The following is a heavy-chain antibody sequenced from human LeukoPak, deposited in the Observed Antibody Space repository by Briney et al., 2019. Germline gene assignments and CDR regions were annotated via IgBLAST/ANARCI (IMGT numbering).Heavy chain of an antibody. CDR1: GYTFTSFW. CDR3: ARLPYCGGECSPDFFDY. CDR2: IYPGDSDT. Sequence: GESLKISCKGSGYTFTSFWIGWGRQMPGKGLEWMGIIYPGDSDTRYSPSFQGQVTLSADKSISTAYLQWSSLKASDTAMYYCARLPYCGGECSPDFFDYWGQGTLVTVSS. V-gene: IGHV5-51*01. D-gene: IGHD2-21*01. J-gene: IGHJ4*02.